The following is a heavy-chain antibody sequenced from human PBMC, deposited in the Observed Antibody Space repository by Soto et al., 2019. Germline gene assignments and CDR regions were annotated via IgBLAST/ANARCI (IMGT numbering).Heavy chain of an antibody. Sequence: GGSLRLSCAASGFTFSSYWMSWVRQAPGKGLEWVANIKQDGSEKYYVDSVKGRFTISRDNAKNSLYLQMNSLRAEDTAVYYCAREDGGSYYYYYGMDVWGQGTTVTVSS. CDR3: AREDGGSYYYYYGMDV. CDR2: IKQDGSEK. CDR1: GFTFSSYW. V-gene: IGHV3-7*01. D-gene: IGHD1-26*01. J-gene: IGHJ6*02.